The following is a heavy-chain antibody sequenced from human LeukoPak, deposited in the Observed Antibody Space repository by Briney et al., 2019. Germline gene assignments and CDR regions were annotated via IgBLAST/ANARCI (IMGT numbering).Heavy chain of an antibody. Sequence: PGGSLRLSCAASGFTVSSNYMSWVRQAPGKGLEWVSVIYSGGSTYYADSVKGRFTISRDNSKNTLYLQMNSLRAEDTAVYYCARGDYYDSTGYFNDAFDIWGQGTMVTVSS. D-gene: IGHD3-22*01. CDR1: GFTVSSNY. CDR2: IYSGGST. CDR3: ARGDYYDSTGYFNDAFDI. V-gene: IGHV3-53*01. J-gene: IGHJ3*02.